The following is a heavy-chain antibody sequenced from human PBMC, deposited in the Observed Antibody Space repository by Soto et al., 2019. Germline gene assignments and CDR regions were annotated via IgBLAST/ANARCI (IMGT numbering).Heavy chain of an antibody. CDR3: VFGGNVFVY. CDR1: GFTFSTYW. CDR2: INQDGSES. V-gene: IGHV3-7*01. Sequence: EVQLVESGGGLVQPGGSLRLPCAASGFTFSTYWMTWVRQPPGKGLEWVASINQDGSESYYVDFVRGRFTISRDNAKNSLYLQMYSLRAEDTAVYYCVFGGNVFVYWGQGALVTVSP. D-gene: IGHD3-16*01. J-gene: IGHJ4*02.